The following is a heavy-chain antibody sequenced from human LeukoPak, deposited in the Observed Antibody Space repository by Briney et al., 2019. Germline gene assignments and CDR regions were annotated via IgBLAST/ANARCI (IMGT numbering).Heavy chain of an antibody. CDR1: EYSFPNYY. D-gene: IGHD6-13*01. V-gene: IGHV5-51*01. Sequence: GESLKISCKHSEYSFPNYYIGWVRQMPGKGLEWMGFIYPDDSDTRYSPAFQERVTISADNSISTAYLQWSSLKASHTAMYYCAIGRGGQQLGDYWGQGTLVTVSS. J-gene: IGHJ4*02. CDR2: IYPDDSDT. CDR3: AIGRGGQQLGDY.